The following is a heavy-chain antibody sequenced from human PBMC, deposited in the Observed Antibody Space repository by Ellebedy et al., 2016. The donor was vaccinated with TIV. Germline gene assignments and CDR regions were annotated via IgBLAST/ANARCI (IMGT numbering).Heavy chain of an antibody. J-gene: IGHJ4*02. CDR1: GGSISSSCCY. V-gene: IGHV4-39*01. CDR2: IYYSGST. D-gene: IGHD2-15*01. Sequence: SETLSLTXTVSGGSISSSCCYWGWIRQPPEKGLEWIGSIYYSGSTYYNPSLKSRVTISIDSSKNQFSLKLSSVTAADTAVYYCARSVGYCSGGNCYSFDYWGQGILVTVSS. CDR3: ARSVGYCSGGNCYSFDY.